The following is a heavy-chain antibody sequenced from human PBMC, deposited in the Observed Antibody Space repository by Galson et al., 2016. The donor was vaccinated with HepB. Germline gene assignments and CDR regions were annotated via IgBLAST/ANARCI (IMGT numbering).Heavy chain of an antibody. D-gene: IGHD6-13*01. CDR3: ARDWGSSWCRR. V-gene: IGHV3-23*01. J-gene: IGHJ4*02. Sequence: SLRLSCAASGFTFNTYAMTWVRQAPGKGLECVATISGNGIGTAYAGSVKGRFTISRDNSKNTVYLQMNSLKAEDTAVYYCARDWGSSWCRRWGQGTLVTVSS. CDR2: ISGNGIGT. CDR1: GFTFNTYA.